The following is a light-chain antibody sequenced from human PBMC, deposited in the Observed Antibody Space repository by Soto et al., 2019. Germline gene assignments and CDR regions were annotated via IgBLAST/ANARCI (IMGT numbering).Light chain of an antibody. CDR2: GAS. J-gene: IGKJ4*01. CDR1: RSINSNF. Sequence: EIVMTQSPGTLSLSPGEGATLSCRASRSINSNFLAWDQQKPGQAPSLLTYGASSRATDVPDRFSASGSGTDFALNISRLEPEDVAVYYCQQYISSPLTFGGGTKVEI. V-gene: IGKV3-20*01. CDR3: QQYISSPLT.